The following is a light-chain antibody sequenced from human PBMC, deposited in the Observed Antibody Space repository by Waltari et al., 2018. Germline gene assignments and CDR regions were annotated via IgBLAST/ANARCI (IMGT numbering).Light chain of an antibody. Sequence: QSVLTQQPSASGPPGQRVTISCSAILSNIESNTVHWYRQLPGTAPKLLIYGDNPRHSRVPDRFSGSKSGTSASLAISGLQSADEADYYCAGWDDSLNGPVFGGGTKLTVL. CDR1: LSNIESNT. CDR2: GDN. V-gene: IGLV1-44*01. J-gene: IGLJ3*02. CDR3: AGWDDSLNGPV.